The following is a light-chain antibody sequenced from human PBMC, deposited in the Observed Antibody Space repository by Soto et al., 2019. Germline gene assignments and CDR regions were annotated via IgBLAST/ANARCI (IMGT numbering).Light chain of an antibody. V-gene: IGKV1-12*01. Sequence: DIQMTQSPSSVSASVGDRVTTTCRASQAIGTWLAWYQQKPGEAPKLLIYAASSLQSGVPSRFSGSGSGTDFTLTISSLQPADFATYYCQQANSFPLTFGGGTKVEIK. CDR1: QAIGTW. CDR2: AAS. CDR3: QQANSFPLT. J-gene: IGKJ4*01.